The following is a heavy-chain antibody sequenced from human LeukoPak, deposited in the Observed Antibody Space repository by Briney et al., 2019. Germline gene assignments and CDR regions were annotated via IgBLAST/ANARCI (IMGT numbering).Heavy chain of an antibody. CDR1: GGSISSYY. Sequence: PSETLSLTCTDSGGSISSYYWSWIRQPAGKGLEWIGRIYTSGSTNYNPSLKGRVTMSVGTSKNQFSLKLSSVTAADTAVYYCARDRGGSYYRRIYYFDYWGQGTLVTVSS. D-gene: IGHD1-26*01. J-gene: IGHJ4*02. V-gene: IGHV4-4*07. CDR2: IYTSGST. CDR3: ARDRGGSYYRRIYYFDY.